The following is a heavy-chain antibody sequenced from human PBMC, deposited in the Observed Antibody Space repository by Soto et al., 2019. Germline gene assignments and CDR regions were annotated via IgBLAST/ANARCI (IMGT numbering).Heavy chain of an antibody. D-gene: IGHD4-17*01. CDR1: GGTLRNYA. J-gene: IGHJ6*02. Sequence: QVQLVQSGAEVKKPGSSVKVSCKASGGTLRNYAFSWVRQAPGQGLEWMGSIIPVYGTENNAQKFQGRVSIAADESTSTVYMVLSSMRSEDTAMYYCARASGDYVNTNYFYYGMDVWGQGTAVIVSS. V-gene: IGHV1-69*01. CDR2: IIPVYGTE. CDR3: ARASGDYVNTNYFYYGMDV.